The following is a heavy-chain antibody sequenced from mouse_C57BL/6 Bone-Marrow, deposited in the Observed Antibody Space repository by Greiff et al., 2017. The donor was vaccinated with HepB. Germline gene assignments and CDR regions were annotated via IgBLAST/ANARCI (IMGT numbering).Heavy chain of an antibody. CDR3: ARPPYDRGDAMDY. CDR2: IYPGSGST. J-gene: IGHJ4*01. CDR1: GYTFTSYW. V-gene: IGHV1-55*01. Sequence: VQLQQPGAELVKPGASVKMSCKASGYTFTSYWITWVKQRPGQGLEWIGDIYPGSGSTNYNEKFKSKATLTVDTSSSTAYMQLSSLTSEDSAVYYCARPPYDRGDAMDYWGQGTSVTVSS. D-gene: IGHD2-12*01.